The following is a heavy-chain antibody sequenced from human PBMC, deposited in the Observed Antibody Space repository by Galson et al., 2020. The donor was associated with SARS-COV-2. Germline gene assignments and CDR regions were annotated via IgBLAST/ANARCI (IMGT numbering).Heavy chain of an antibody. Sequence: GESLKISCAASGFTFSSYGMHWVRQAPGKGLEWVAVIWFDGSNKFYADSVKGRFTISRDNSKNTLHLQVNRLRAEDTAVYYCARDMADSNGYYYSWGDYWGQGTLVTVSS. J-gene: IGHJ4*02. CDR2: IWFDGSNK. CDR3: ARDMADSNGYYYSWGDY. CDR1: GFTFSSYG. V-gene: IGHV3-33*01. D-gene: IGHD3-22*01.